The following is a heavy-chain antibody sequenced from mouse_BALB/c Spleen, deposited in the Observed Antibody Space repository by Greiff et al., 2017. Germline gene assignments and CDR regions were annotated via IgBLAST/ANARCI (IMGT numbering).Heavy chain of an antibody. V-gene: IGHV1S22*01. CDR1: GYTFTSYW. J-gene: IGHJ4*01. D-gene: IGHD1-1*01. Sequence: LQQPGSELVRPGASVKLSCKASGYTFTSYWMHWVKQRPGQGLEWIGNIYPGSGSTNYDAKFKSKATLTVDTSSSTAYMQLSSLTSEDSAVDAGKLRRFGFYAMDYWGQGTSVTVSS. CDR2: IYPGSGST. CDR3: KLRRFGFYAMDY.